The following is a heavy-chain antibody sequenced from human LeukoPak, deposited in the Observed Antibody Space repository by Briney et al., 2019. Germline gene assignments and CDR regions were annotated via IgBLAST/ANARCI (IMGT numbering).Heavy chain of an antibody. CDR1: GYTFTGYY. Sequence: ASVKVSCKASGYTFTGYYMHWVRQAPGQGLEWMGWINPNSGGTNYAQKFQGRVTMTRDTSISTAYMELSRLRSDDTAVYYCARRYDILTGYYSGDFDYWGQGTLVTVSS. V-gene: IGHV1-2*02. CDR3: ARRYDILTGYYSGDFDY. J-gene: IGHJ4*02. D-gene: IGHD3-9*01. CDR2: INPNSGGT.